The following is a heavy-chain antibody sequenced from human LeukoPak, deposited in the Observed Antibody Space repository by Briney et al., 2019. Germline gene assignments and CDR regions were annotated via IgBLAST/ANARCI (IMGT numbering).Heavy chain of an antibody. Sequence: ASVKVSCKASGGTFSSYPFIWVRQAPGQGLEWMGIINPSGGSTSYAQKFQGRVTMTRDTSTSTVYMELSSLRSEDTAVYYCARAQDGIAVAAYYFDYWGQGTLVTVSS. D-gene: IGHD6-19*01. J-gene: IGHJ4*02. CDR2: INPSGGST. V-gene: IGHV1-46*01. CDR3: ARAQDGIAVAAYYFDY. CDR1: GGTFSSYP.